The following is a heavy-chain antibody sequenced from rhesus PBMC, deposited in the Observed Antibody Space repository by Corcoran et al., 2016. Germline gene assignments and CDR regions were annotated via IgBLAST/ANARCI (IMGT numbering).Heavy chain of an antibody. CDR1: GFSISTTGTG. CDR2: IYWKDKK. CDR3: AREKWVQFDFDY. J-gene: IGHJ4*01. Sequence: QVTLKESGPALVKPTQTLTLTCTFSGFSISTTGTGVGWIRQPPGKALEWLASIYWKDKKYYSTSLKSRLTNSKDTSKNQVVLTMTNMDPVDTATYYCAREKWVQFDFDYWGQGVLVTVSS. D-gene: IGHD5-24*01. V-gene: IGHV2-95*01.